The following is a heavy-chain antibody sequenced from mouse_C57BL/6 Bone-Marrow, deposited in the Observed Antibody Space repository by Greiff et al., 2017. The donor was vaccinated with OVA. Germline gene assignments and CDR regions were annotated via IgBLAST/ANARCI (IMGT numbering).Heavy chain of an antibody. Sequence: VQLQQPGAELVRPGSSVKLSCKASGYTFTSYWMHWVKQRPIQGLEWIGNIDPSDSETHYNQKFKDKATLTVDKSSSTAYMQLSSLTSEDSAVYYCARRYYYGSSHSWFAYWGQGTLVTVSA. CDR3: ARRYYYGSSHSWFAY. CDR2: IDPSDSET. CDR1: GYTFTSYW. J-gene: IGHJ3*01. D-gene: IGHD1-1*01. V-gene: IGHV1-52*01.